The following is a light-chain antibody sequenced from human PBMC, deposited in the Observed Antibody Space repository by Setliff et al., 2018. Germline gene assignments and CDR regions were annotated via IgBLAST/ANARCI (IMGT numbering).Light chain of an antibody. V-gene: IGLV1-44*01. J-gene: IGLJ1*01. Sequence: QSALTQPPSASGTPGQRVIISCSGSSSNIGSNTVNWYQQVPGTAPKLLIYRNSLRPSGVPDRFFGSRSGTSASLIISGLQSEDEAEYYCAVWDDSLTGFYVFGSGTKVNVL. CDR2: RNS. CDR1: SSNIGSNT. CDR3: AVWDDSLTGFYV.